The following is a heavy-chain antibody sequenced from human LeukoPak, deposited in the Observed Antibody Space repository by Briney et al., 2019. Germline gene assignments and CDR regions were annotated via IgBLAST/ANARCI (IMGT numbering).Heavy chain of an antibody. Sequence: VASVKVSCKVSGYTLTEFSMHWVRRAPGKGLEWIGGFDPEDGEAIYAQKFQGRVTMTEDTSTDTSYMGLSSLRSEDTAMYYCATDLTAVAATYWGQGTLVTVSS. CDR3: ATDLTAVAATY. V-gene: IGHV1-24*01. CDR1: GYTLTEFS. J-gene: IGHJ4*02. D-gene: IGHD6-19*01. CDR2: FDPEDGEA.